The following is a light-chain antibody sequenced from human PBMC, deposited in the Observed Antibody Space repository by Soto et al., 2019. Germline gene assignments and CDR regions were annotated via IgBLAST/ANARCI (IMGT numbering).Light chain of an antibody. V-gene: IGLV2-8*01. CDR1: SSDIGGYDF. Sequence: QSVLTQPPSASGSPGQSVTISCSGSSSDIGGYDFVSWYQQHPGKAPKLMIYEVTKRPSGVPDRFSGSKSGNTASLTVSGLQAEDEADYYCSSYAGSNTLAFGGGTKLTVL. CDR2: EVT. CDR3: SSYAGSNTLA. J-gene: IGLJ2*01.